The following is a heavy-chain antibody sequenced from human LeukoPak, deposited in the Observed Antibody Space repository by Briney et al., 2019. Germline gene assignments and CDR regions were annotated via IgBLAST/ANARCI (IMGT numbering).Heavy chain of an antibody. D-gene: IGHD2-15*01. V-gene: IGHV1-2*02. J-gene: IGHJ5*02. CDR3: ARERGEVILYNWFDP. CDR1: GYTFTGYY. Sequence: GASVKVSCKASGYTFTGYYMHWVRQASGQGLEWMGWINPNSGGTNYAQKFQGRVTMTRDTSISTAYMELSRLRSDDAAVYYCARERGEVILYNWFDPWGQGTLVTVSS. CDR2: INPNSGGT.